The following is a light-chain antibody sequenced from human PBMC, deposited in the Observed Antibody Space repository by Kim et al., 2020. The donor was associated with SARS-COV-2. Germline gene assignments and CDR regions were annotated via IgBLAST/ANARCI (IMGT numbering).Light chain of an antibody. J-gene: IGKJ2*01. V-gene: IGKV1-5*03. CDR3: QQYKSWYT. CDR1: QSIISW. Sequence: LCASVGDRVTISDRASQSIISWLAWYQQKPGKAPKVLISKGSTLESGVSSRFSGSGSGTEFTLTISSLQPDDFATYYCQQYKSWYTVGQGTKLEI. CDR2: KGS.